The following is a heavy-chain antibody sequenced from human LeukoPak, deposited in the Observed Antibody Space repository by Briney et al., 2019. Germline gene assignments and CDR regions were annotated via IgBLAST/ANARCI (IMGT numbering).Heavy chain of an antibody. CDR2: IYYSGST. D-gene: IGHD3-22*01. V-gene: IGHV4-61*08. J-gene: IGHJ3*02. Sequence: SETLSLTCTVSGGSISSGGYYRSWIRQPPGKGLEWIGYIYYSGSTNYNPSLKSRVTISVDTSKNQFSLKLSSVTAADTAVYYCARGFNYYDSSGPHDAFDIWGQGTMVTVSS. CDR1: GGSISSGGYY. CDR3: ARGFNYYDSSGPHDAFDI.